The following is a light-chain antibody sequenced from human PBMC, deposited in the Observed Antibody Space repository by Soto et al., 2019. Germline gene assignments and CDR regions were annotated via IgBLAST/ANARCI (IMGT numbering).Light chain of an antibody. V-gene: IGKV1-5*01. Sequence: DIQMTQSPSTLSASVGERVTFSCRASQNISNWLAWYQQKPGKAPKLLIYDASTLQSGVPSRFRGSGSGTEFTLTISSLQPNDFATYHCQQYNTYSWTFGQGTTVEIK. CDR2: DAS. CDR1: QNISNW. J-gene: IGKJ1*01. CDR3: QQYNTYSWT.